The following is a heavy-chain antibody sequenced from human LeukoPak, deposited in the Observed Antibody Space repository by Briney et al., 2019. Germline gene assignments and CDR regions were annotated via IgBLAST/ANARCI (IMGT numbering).Heavy chain of an antibody. D-gene: IGHD6-19*01. CDR2: ISSNGGST. CDR1: GFTFSSYS. J-gene: IGHJ3*02. Sequence: GGSLRLSCAASGFTFSSYSMHWVRQAPGKGLEYVSAISSNGGSTYYANSVEGRFTISRDNSKNTLYLQMGSLRAEDMAVYYCAGDNPWLPDAGPRAFDIWGQGTMVTVSS. V-gene: IGHV3-64*01. CDR3: AGDNPWLPDAGPRAFDI.